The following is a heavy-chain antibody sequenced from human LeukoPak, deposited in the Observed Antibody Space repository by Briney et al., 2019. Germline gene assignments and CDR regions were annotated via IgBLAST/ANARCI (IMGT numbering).Heavy chain of an antibody. CDR3: AREKTRLAAGDAFDI. CDR2: ISTYNGNT. J-gene: IGHJ3*02. V-gene: IGHV1-18*01. Sequence: GASVKVSCKPSGYTFSTYGISWVRQAPGQGLEWMGLISTYNGNTYYALKLQGRVTMTTDTSTSTAYMELRSLRSDDTAVYYCAREKTRLAAGDAFDIWGQGTMVTVSS. D-gene: IGHD6-13*01. CDR1: GYTFSTYG.